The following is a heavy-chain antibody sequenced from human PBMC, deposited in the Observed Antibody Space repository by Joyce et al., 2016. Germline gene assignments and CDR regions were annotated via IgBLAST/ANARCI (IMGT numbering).Heavy chain of an antibody. J-gene: IGHJ4*02. V-gene: IGHV1-46*01. Sequence: QVQLVQSGAEVKEPGASVKVSCKASGYTFTNHNMHGVRQAPGQGVEWIGIINPRGDSTRNAQEFHGRVTMTRDTSTSIDYMELSSLRSEDTAVYYCARDLSGGWSLDYWGQGTLVTVSS. CDR1: GYTFTNHN. CDR3: ARDLSGGWSLDY. D-gene: IGHD6-19*01. CDR2: INPRGDST.